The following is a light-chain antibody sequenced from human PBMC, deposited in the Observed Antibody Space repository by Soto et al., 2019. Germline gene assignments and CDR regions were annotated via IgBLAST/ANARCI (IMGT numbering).Light chain of an antibody. Sequence: QSVLTQPPSASGSPGQSVTISCTGTSSDVGGYNYVSWYQQHPGKAPKLMIYEVSKRPSGVPDRFSGSKSDNTASLTVSGLQPEDEADYYCSSYAGSNNVVFGGGTQLTVL. CDR3: SSYAGSNNVV. CDR2: EVS. CDR1: SSDVGGYNY. J-gene: IGLJ2*01. V-gene: IGLV2-8*01.